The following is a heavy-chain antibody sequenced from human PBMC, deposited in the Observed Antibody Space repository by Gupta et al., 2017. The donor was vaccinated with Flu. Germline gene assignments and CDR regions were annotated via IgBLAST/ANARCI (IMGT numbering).Heavy chain of an antibody. CDR3: ARGEYCSSISCYEENNYYYGRDV. Sequence: MGWINPNNGGTKYAQKFQGRVTMTRDTSISTAYMDLSSLRSDDTAVYYCARGEYCSSISCYEENNYYYGRDVWGRGTTVTVAS. V-gene: IGHV1-2*02. CDR2: INPNNGGT. J-gene: IGHJ6*02. D-gene: IGHD2-2*01.